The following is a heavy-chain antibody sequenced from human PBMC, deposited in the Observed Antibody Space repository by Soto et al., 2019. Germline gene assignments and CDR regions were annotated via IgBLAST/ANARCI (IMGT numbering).Heavy chain of an antibody. CDR2: INPNSGDT. CDR3: ARAPPVYTSGWFWWFDP. CDR1: GYTFTGYY. D-gene: IGHD6-19*01. Sequence: ASVKVSCKASGYTFTGYYIHWVRQAPGQGLEWMGWINPNSGDTTYAQKFQGWVTMSRDTSISTAYMELGSLKSDDTAVYFCARAPPVYTSGWFWWFDPWGQGTLVTVS. V-gene: IGHV1-2*04. J-gene: IGHJ5*02.